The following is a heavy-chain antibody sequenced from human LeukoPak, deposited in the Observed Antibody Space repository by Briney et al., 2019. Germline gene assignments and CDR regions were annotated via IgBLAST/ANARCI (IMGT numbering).Heavy chain of an antibody. D-gene: IGHD5-18*01. CDR1: GGSISSGGYS. J-gene: IGHJ4*02. CDR2: IYNSGST. Sequence: SQTLSLTCTVSGGSISSGGYSWNWIRQHPGKGLEWIGYIYNSGSTHYNPSLKSRVTISVDTSKNQFSLKLSSVTAADTAVYYCARSYGYGTNFDYWGQGTLVTVSS. V-gene: IGHV4-31*03. CDR3: ARSYGYGTNFDY.